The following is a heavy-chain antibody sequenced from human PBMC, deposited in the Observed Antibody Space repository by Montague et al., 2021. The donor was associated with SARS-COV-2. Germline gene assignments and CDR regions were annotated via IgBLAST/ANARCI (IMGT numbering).Heavy chain of an antibody. J-gene: IGHJ4*02. CDR1: GGSISSSSFY. CDR3: ARQGYSSGWHSIDY. V-gene: IGHV4-39*01. D-gene: IGHD6-19*01. Sequence: SETLSLTCTVSGGSISSSSFYWGWIRQPPGKRLEWIGSIYYSGNTHYNPSLKSRVTMSVDTSKNQLSLQLSSVTAADTAVYYCARQGYSSGWHSIDYWGQGTLVTVSS. CDR2: IYYSGNT.